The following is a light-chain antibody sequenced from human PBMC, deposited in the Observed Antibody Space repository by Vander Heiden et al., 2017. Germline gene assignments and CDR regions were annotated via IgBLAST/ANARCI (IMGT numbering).Light chain of an antibody. J-gene: IGLJ3*02. CDR1: SSDVGAYDY. Sequence: QSALTQPRSVSGSPGQSVTISCSGTSSDVGAYDYVSWYQQHPGKAPKLLIYDVTKWPSGVPDRFSGSKSGNTATLTSSGLLNEDEADYYCCSYAGSYTWVFGGGTKVTVL. V-gene: IGLV2-11*01. CDR2: DVT. CDR3: CSYAGSYTWV.